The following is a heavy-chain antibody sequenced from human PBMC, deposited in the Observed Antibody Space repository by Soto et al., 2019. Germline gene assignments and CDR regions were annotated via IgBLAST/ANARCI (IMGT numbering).Heavy chain of an antibody. Sequence: GGSLRLSCLASGFSFNSFNMNWIRRAPGRGLEWVASISVSGDNIYYGDSMQGRFTISRDNSKRSVFLDLNSLRVEDTAVYYCARDLGLLKSMFDYWGQGTLVTVSA. CDR1: GFSFNSFN. J-gene: IGHJ4*02. V-gene: IGHV3-21*01. CDR2: ISVSGDNI. D-gene: IGHD2-8*01. CDR3: ARDLGLLKSMFDY.